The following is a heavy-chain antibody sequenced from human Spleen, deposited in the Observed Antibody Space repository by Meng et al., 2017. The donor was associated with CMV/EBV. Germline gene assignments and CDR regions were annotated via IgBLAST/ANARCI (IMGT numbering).Heavy chain of an antibody. D-gene: IGHD3-22*01. CDR1: GFTVSSNY. CDR3: ARTIPYDYDRSGYYHGWFDP. V-gene: IGHV3-53*01. J-gene: IGHJ5*02. Sequence: GGSLRLSCAASGFTVSSNYMSWVRQAPGKGLEWVSVIYSGGSTYYGDSVKGRFTISRDNSKNTLYLRMNSLRAEDTAVYYCARTIPYDYDRSGYYHGWFDPWGQGTLVTVSS. CDR2: IYSGGST.